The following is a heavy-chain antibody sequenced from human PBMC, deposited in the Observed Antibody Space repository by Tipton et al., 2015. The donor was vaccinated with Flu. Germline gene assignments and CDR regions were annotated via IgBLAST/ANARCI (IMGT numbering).Heavy chain of an antibody. CDR3: ARGFIRLCDF. J-gene: IGHJ4*02. Sequence: SLRLSCAVSGFTFSSYEINWVRQAPGKGLEWVSYITPSGTTKYYADAVKGRFTISRDNAKNSLYLQMNSLRAEGTAVYYCARGFIRLCDFWGRGTLVTVSS. CDR2: ITPSGTTK. D-gene: IGHD3-16*01. V-gene: IGHV3-48*03. CDR1: GFTFSSYE.